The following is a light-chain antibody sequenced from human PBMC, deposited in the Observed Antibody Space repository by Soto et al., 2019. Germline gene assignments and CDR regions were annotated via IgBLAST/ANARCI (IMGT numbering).Light chain of an antibody. CDR2: AVS. CDR3: SSYTSSSTVV. Sequence: QSALTQPASVSGSPGQSITISCTGTSSDVGGYNYVSWYQQHPGKAPKLMIYAVSNRPSGVSNRFSGSKSGNTASLTISGLQAEDESYYYCSSYTSSSTVVFGVGTKRTV. J-gene: IGLJ2*01. CDR1: SSDVGGYNY. V-gene: IGLV2-14*03.